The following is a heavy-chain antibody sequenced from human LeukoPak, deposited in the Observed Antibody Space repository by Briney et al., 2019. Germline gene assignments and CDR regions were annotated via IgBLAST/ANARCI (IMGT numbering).Heavy chain of an antibody. J-gene: IGHJ6*02. CDR3: ALTVVTHYYYYGMDV. CDR2: INPKTGDT. V-gene: IGHV1-8*01. Sequence: ASVKVSCTASGYTFTIFDINWVRQAPGQGLEWVGWINPKTGDTVYAQNFQGRVTMTRDTSIGTAYMELNSLRSEDTAVYYCALTVVTHYYYYGMDVWGQGTTVTVSS. CDR1: GYTFTIFD. D-gene: IGHD4-23*01.